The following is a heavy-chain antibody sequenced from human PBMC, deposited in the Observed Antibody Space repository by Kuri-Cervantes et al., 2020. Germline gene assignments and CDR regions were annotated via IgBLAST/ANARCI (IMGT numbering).Heavy chain of an antibody. CDR1: GGSISSSNW. J-gene: IGHJ4*02. Sequence: GSLRLSCAVSGGSISSSNWWSWVRQPPGKGLEWIGEIYHSGSTNYNPSLKSRVTISVDKSKNQFSLKLSSVTAADTAVHYCATLGSFGVVGYWGQGTLVTVSS. CDR3: ATLGSFGVVGY. D-gene: IGHD3-3*01. CDR2: IYHSGST. V-gene: IGHV4-4*02.